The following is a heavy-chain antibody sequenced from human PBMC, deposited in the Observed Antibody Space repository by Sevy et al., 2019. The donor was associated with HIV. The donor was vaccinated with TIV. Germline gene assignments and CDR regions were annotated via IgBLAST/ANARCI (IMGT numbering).Heavy chain of an antibody. J-gene: IGHJ6*02. D-gene: IGHD1-26*01. CDR2: IRSKAYGGTT. CDR1: GFTVSDNH. V-gene: IGHV3-49*04. CDR3: TRVEGAADWGMDV. Sequence: GGSLRLSCAASGFTVSDNHMNWVRQAPGKGLEWVAFIRSKAYGGTTEYAASVKGRFTISRDESKSIAYLQMNSLKTEDTAVYYCTRVEGAADWGMDVWGQGTTVTVSS.